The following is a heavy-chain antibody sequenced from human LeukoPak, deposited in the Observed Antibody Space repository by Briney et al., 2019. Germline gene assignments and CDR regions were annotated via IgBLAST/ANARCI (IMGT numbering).Heavy chain of an antibody. J-gene: IGHJ4*02. D-gene: IGHD3-22*01. CDR2: IRKKGNRYTT. Sequence: PGGSLRLSCAASGFTFSDHYMDWVRQAPRKGLEWVGRIRKKGNRYTTEYAASVKVRFTISRDDSNSSLYLQMSSLKTEDTAVYYCARELGYYDSSGYFRAPYYFDYWGQGALVTVSS. CDR3: ARELGYYDSSGYFRAPYYFDY. V-gene: IGHV3-72*01. CDR1: GFTFSDHY.